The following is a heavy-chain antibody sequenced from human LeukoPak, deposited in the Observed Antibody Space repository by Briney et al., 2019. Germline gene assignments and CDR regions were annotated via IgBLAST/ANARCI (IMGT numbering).Heavy chain of an antibody. CDR1: GFTFSRNA. J-gene: IGHJ4*02. CDR2: ISGNGVGT. V-gene: IGHV3-23*01. D-gene: IGHD3-22*01. Sequence: GGSLRLSCAASGFTFSRNAMNWVRQAPGKGLEWVASISGNGVGTYYADSVKGRFNISRDNSKNTLYLQMNSLRTEDTAVYHCANDANYFDSGSYLIPFDFWGQGTLVTVSS. CDR3: ANDANYFDSGSYLIPFDF.